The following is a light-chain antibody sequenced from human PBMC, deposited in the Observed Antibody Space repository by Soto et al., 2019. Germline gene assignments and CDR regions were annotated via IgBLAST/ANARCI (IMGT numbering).Light chain of an antibody. Sequence: EIVFTHSPGTLSLSPGQRSTLSFRSSQSVSSSYLAWYQQKPGQAPRLLIYGASSRATGIPDRFSGSGSGTDFTLTISRLEPEDFAVYYCQQYGSSPSWTFGQGTKVDIK. CDR2: GAS. V-gene: IGKV3-20*01. CDR3: QQYGSSPSWT. J-gene: IGKJ1*01. CDR1: QSVSSSY.